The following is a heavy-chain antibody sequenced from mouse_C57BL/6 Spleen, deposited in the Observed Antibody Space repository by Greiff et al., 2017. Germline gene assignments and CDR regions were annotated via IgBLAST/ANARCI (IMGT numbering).Heavy chain of an antibody. Sequence: EVQLQQSGPGMVKPSQSLSLTCTVTGYSITSGYDWHWIRHFPGNKLEWMGYISYSGSTNYNPSLKSRISITHDTSKNHFFLKLNSVTTEDTATYYCAREGYGFAYWGQGTLVTVSA. D-gene: IGHD3-1*01. CDR2: ISYSGST. CDR3: AREGYGFAY. CDR1: GYSITSGYD. V-gene: IGHV3-1*01. J-gene: IGHJ3*01.